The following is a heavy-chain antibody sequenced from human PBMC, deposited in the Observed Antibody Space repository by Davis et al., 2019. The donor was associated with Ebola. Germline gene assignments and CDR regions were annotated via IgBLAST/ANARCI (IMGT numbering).Heavy chain of an antibody. V-gene: IGHV1-3*01. CDR1: GYTFTSYA. D-gene: IGHD3-3*01. Sequence: ASVKVSCKASGYTFTSYAMHWVRQAPGQRLEWMGWINAGNGNTKYSQKFQGRVTITRDTSASTAYMELSSLRSEDTAVYYCAKARDFWNGYYIPFFDYWGQGTLVTVSS. CDR2: INAGNGNT. CDR3: AKARDFWNGYYIPFFDY. J-gene: IGHJ4*02.